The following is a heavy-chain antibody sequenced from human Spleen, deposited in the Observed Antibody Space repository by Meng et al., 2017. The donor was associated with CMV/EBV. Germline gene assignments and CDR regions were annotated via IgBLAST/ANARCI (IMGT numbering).Heavy chain of an antibody. D-gene: IGHD6-6*01. CDR1: GGPISSYY. Sequence: SETLSLTCTVSGGPISSYYWSWIRQPPGKGLEWIGYIYSSGSTDYNPSLKSRVTISIDTSRNQFSLKLSSVTAADTAVYYCARGVGKYSSSFAWFDPWGQGTLVTVSS. J-gene: IGHJ5*02. CDR3: ARGVGKYSSSFAWFDP. CDR2: IYSSGST. V-gene: IGHV4-59*01.